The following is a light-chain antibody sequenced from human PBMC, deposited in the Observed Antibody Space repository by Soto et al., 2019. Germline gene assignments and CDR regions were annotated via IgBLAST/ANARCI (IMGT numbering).Light chain of an antibody. Sequence: QSVLTQPPSASGTPGQRVTISCSGSSSNIGSKDVNWYQQLPETAPKVLMYSNNQRPSGVPDRFSGSKSGTSASLAISGLQSEDEVDYYCAAWDDSLNGYVFGTGTRATAL. J-gene: IGLJ1*01. CDR3: AAWDDSLNGYV. V-gene: IGLV1-44*01. CDR2: SNN. CDR1: SSNIGSKD.